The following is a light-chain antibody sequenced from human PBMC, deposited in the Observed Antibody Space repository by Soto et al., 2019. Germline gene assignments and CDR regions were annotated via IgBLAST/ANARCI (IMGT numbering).Light chain of an antibody. V-gene: IGKV3-20*01. CDR1: QSVSSSY. J-gene: IGKJ2*01. CDR2: GAS. CDR3: QQYGSSPTYT. Sequence: EIVLTQSPGTLSLSPGERATLSCRASQSVSSSYVAWYQQKPGQAPRLLIYGASSRATGIPDRFSGSGSVTHFSLTISRLEPEDFAVYYCQQYGSSPTYTFGQGTKLEIK.